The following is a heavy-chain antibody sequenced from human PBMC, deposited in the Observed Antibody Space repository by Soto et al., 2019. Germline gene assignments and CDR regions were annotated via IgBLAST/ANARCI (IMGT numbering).Heavy chain of an antibody. CDR3: ARAQGSSTSLEIYYYSSYGMEV. CDR2: IIPISDTA. J-gene: IGHJ6*02. CDR1: GGTFSSYA. V-gene: IGHV1-69*01. D-gene: IGHD2-2*01. Sequence: QVQLVQSGAEVKKPGSSVKVSCKASGGTFSSYAISWVRQAPGQGLEWMGGIIPISDTANYAQKFQGRVTITADESTSTAYMELSSLRSEYTAVYYCARAQGSSTSLEIYYYSSYGMEVWGQGTTVTVSS.